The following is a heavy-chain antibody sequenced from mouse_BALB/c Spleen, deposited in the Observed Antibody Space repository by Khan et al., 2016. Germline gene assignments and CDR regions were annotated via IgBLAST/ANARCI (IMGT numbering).Heavy chain of an antibody. CDR2: INPYHGDT. Sequence: VQLQQSGPELVKPGASVKISCKASGYSFTGYFINWVMQSHGKSLEWIGRINPYHGDTFYNQKFKGKATVIIDICSGKAYIDRRSLASEDSAVYSCAIWFYDYVGFAYWGQGTLVIVSA. CDR3: AIWFYDYVGFAY. CDR1: GYSFTGYF. J-gene: IGHJ3*01. V-gene: IGHV1-20*02. D-gene: IGHD2-4*01.